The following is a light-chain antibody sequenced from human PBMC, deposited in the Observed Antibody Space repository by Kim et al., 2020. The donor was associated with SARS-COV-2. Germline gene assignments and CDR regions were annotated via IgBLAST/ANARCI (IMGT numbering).Light chain of an antibody. V-gene: IGKV3-20*01. J-gene: IGKJ2*01. CDR2: GTS. CDR1: QSVNSRY. Sequence: LSPGARAPPSCRASQSVNSRYLAWYQVKPGQAPRLLIFGTSHWATGVPDRFSGSGSGTDFTLTISSLEPEDFAVYYCKQYGTLPYTFGQGTKLQI. CDR3: KQYGTLPYT.